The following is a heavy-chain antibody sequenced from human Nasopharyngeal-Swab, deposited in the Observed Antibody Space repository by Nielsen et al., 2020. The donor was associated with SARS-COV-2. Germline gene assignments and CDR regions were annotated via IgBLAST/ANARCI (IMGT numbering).Heavy chain of an antibody. CDR1: GYTFTSYG. V-gene: IGHV1-18*01. Sequence: ASVKVSYKASGYTFTSYGISWVRQAPGQGLEWMGWISAYNGNTNYAQKLRGRVTMTTDTSTSTAYMELRSLRSADTAVYYCARDDSSNYDFWSGYYTSFDYRGQGTLVTVSS. J-gene: IGHJ4*02. D-gene: IGHD3-3*01. CDR2: ISAYNGNT. CDR3: ARDDSSNYDFWSGYYTSFDY.